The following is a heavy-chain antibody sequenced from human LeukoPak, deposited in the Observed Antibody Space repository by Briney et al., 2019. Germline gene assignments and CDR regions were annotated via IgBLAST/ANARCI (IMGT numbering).Heavy chain of an antibody. CDR2: IIPIFGTA. CDR1: GGTFSSYA. V-gene: IGHV1-69*05. Sequence: ASVKVSCKASGGTFSSYAISWVRQAPGQGLEWMGGIIPIFGTANYAQKFQGRVTITRNTSISTAYMELSSLRSEDTAVYYCARSGGNYDFWSGYYRYYYYYYMDVWGKGTTVTVSS. D-gene: IGHD3-3*01. CDR3: ARSGGNYDFWSGYYRYYYYYYMDV. J-gene: IGHJ6*03.